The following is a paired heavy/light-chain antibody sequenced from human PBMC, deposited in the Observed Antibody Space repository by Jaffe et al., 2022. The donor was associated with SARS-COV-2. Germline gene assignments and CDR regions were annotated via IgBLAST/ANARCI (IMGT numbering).Light chain of an antibody. J-gene: IGKJ4*01. V-gene: IGKV1-12*01. CDR1: QGINNW. Sequence: DIQMTQSPSSVSASVGDRVTITCRASQGINNWLAWYQQKPGKAPKLLIHDASSLQSGVPSRFSGSGSGTDFTLTISSLQPEDFAAYYCQQAKSFPLTFGGGTKVEIK. CDR2: DAS. CDR3: QQAKSFPLT.
Heavy chain of an antibody. CDR1: GFTFSSSA. CDR2: ISGSGGNT. CDR3: AKDFRYCGTTNCYGWFDP. V-gene: IGHV3-23*04. J-gene: IGHJ5*02. D-gene: IGHD2-2*01. Sequence: EVQLVESGGGLVQPGGSLRLSCTASGFTFSSSAMSWVRQAPGKGLEWVSTISGSGGNTYYADSVKGRFTISRDNSKNTLYLQMNSLRAEDTAVYYCAKDFRYCGTTNCYGWFDPWGQGTLVTVSS.